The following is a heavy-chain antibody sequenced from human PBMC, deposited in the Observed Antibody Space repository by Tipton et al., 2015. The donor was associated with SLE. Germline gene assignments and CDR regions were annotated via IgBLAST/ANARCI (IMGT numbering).Heavy chain of an antibody. J-gene: IGHJ4*02. CDR3: AKDRSSGCLDY. D-gene: IGHD6-19*01. CDR2: ISYDGSNK. V-gene: IGHV3-30*19. Sequence: LSLTCAASGFTFSSYGMHWVRQAPGKGLEWVAVISYDGSNKYYADSVKGRFTISRDNSKNTLYLQMNSLRAEDTAVYCCAKDRSSGCLDYWGQGTLVTVSS. CDR1: GFTFSSYG.